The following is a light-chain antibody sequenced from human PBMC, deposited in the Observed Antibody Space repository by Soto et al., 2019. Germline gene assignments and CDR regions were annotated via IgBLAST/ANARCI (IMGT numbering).Light chain of an antibody. V-gene: IGKV1-39*01. Sequence: DIHMPQSPSSMSATLGARVTITFRASQSISSYLNWYQQKPGKAPKLLIYAASSLQSGVPSRFSGSGSGTEFTFTISSLQPDEFATYYCQHYNSYSEAFGQGTKVDI. J-gene: IGKJ1*01. CDR1: QSISSY. CDR3: QHYNSYSEA. CDR2: AAS.